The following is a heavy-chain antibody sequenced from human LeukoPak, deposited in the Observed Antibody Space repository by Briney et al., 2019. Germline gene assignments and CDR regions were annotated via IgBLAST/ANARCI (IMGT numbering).Heavy chain of an antibody. CDR1: GGSFSGYY. D-gene: IGHD6-6*01. Sequence: PSETLTLTCAAYGGSFSGYYWSWIRQPPGKGLEWIGEINHSGSTNYNPSLKSRVTISVDTSKNQFSLKLSSVTAADTAVYYCAREAGSSIAARRYHNWFDPWGQGTLVTVSS. CDR2: INHSGST. V-gene: IGHV4-34*01. CDR3: AREAGSSIAARRYHNWFDP. J-gene: IGHJ5*02.